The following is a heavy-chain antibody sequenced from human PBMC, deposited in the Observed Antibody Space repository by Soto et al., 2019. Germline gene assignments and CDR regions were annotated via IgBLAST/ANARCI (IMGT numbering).Heavy chain of an antibody. CDR1: GFTFSSYA. J-gene: IGHJ4*02. V-gene: IGHV3-23*01. Sequence: GSLRLSCAASGFTFSSYAMSWVRQAPGKGLEWVSAISGSGGSTYYADSVKGRFTISRDNSKNTLYLQMNSLRAEDTAVYYCAKVAFPGTYYDFWSGYYLDYWGQGTLVTVSS. CDR3: AKVAFPGTYYDFWSGYYLDY. CDR2: ISGSGGST. D-gene: IGHD3-3*01.